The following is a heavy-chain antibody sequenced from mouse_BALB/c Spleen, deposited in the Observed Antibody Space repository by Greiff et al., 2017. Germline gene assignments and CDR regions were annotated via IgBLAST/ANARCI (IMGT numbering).Heavy chain of an antibody. Sequence: VKLQESGPGLVQPSQSLSITCTVSGFSLTSYGVHWVRQSPGKGLEWLGVIWSGGSTDYNAAFISRLSISKDNSKSQVFFKMNSLQANDTAIYYCARKRDMITTGFAYWGQGTLVTVSA. CDR1: GFSLTSYG. CDR3: ARKRDMITTGFAY. J-gene: IGHJ3*01. V-gene: IGHV2-2*02. CDR2: IWSGGST. D-gene: IGHD2-4*01.